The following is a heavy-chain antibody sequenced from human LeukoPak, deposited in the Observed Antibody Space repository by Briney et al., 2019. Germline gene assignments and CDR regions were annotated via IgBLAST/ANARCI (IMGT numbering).Heavy chain of an antibody. J-gene: IGHJ4*02. CDR2: IIPIFGTA. D-gene: IGHD1-26*01. CDR3: ARDNQDIVGAHGATFDY. V-gene: IGHV1-69*13. Sequence: ASVKVSCKASGGTFSSYAISWVRQAPGQGLERMGGIIPIFGTANYAQKFQGRVTITADESTSTAYMELSSLRSEDTAVYYCARDNQDIVGAHGATFDYWGQGTLVTVSS. CDR1: GGTFSSYA.